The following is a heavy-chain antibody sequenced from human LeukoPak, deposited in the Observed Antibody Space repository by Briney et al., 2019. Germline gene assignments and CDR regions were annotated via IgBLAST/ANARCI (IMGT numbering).Heavy chain of an antibody. Sequence: SETLSLTCTVSGGSISSGSYYWSWIRQPAGKGLEWIGRIYASGSTNYNPSLKSRVTISVDTSKNQFSLKLSSVTAADTAAYYCACLTTADAFDIWGQGTMVTVSS. CDR3: ACLTTADAFDI. CDR2: IYASGST. J-gene: IGHJ3*02. D-gene: IGHD3-22*01. CDR1: GGSISSGSYY. V-gene: IGHV4-61*02.